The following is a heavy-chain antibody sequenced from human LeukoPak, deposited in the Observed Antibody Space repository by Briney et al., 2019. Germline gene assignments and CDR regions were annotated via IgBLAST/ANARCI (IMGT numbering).Heavy chain of an antibody. CDR3: VKPYSSGWDWFDN. D-gene: IGHD6-19*01. CDR1: GFTFSSYT. CDR2: ITANGDIT. V-gene: IGHV3-64D*06. Sequence: GGSLRLSCSASGFTFSSYTMHWVRQAPGKGLEYVSGITANGDITAYADSVKGRFTISRDNSKNTLYLQMSSLRAEDTALYYCVKPYSSGWDWFDNWGQGTLVTVSS. J-gene: IGHJ4*02.